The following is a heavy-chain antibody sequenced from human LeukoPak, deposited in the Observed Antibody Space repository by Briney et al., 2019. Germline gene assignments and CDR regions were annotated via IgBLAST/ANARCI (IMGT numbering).Heavy chain of an antibody. D-gene: IGHD6-13*01. CDR2: IYPGDSDT. Sequence: GESLKISCEGSGYEFTSYWIAWVRQMPGKGLEWMGIIYPGDSDTRYSPSFQGQVTISADKSISTAYLQWSSLKASDTAMYYCARLGAAGTDAFNIWGQGTMVTVSS. V-gene: IGHV5-51*01. CDR3: ARLGAAGTDAFNI. CDR1: GYEFTSYW. J-gene: IGHJ3*02.